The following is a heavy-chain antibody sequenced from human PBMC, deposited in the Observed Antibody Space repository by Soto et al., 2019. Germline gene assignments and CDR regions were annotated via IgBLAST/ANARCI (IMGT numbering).Heavy chain of an antibody. Sequence: PGGSLRLSCAASGFTFSSYGMHWFRQAPGKGLEWVAVISYDGSNKYYADSVKGRFTISRDNSKNTLYLQMNSLRAEDTAVYYCAKESYYYDSSGYYYLPFDYWGQGTLVPVSS. V-gene: IGHV3-30*18. D-gene: IGHD3-22*01. CDR1: GFTFSSYG. CDR3: AKESYYYDSSGYYYLPFDY. J-gene: IGHJ4*02. CDR2: ISYDGSNK.